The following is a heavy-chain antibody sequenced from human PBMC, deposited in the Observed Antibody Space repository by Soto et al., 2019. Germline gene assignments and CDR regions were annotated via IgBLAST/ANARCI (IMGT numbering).Heavy chain of an antibody. CDR1: AFTFRNYW. D-gene: IGHD2-2*01. J-gene: IGHJ4*02. V-gene: IGHV3-7*04. CDR3: ARAGRSTGGAIDY. CDR2: IKEDGSEK. Sequence: EVQLVESGGGLVQPGGSLRLSCAASAFTFRNYWMSWVRQAPGKGLECGAKIKEDGSEKYYVDSVKGRFTISRDNAKDSVYLQNNSLTVEDTVLYYCARAGRSTGGAIDYWGQGTLVTVSS.